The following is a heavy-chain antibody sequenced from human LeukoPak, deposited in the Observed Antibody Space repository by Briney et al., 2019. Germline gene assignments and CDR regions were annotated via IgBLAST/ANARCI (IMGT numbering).Heavy chain of an antibody. D-gene: IGHD6-19*01. V-gene: IGHV4-4*07. CDR3: ARERGSSGWYPPFDY. Sequence: PSETLSLTCTVSGDSISSYYWSWIRQPAGKGLEWIGRFHITGSTNYNPSLKSRVTISVDTSKNQFSLKLSSVTAADTAVYYCARERGSSGWYPPFDYWGQGTLVTVSS. CDR1: GDSISSYY. CDR2: FHITGST. J-gene: IGHJ4*02.